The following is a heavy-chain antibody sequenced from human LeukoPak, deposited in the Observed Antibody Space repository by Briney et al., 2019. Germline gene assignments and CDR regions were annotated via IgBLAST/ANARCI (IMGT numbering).Heavy chain of an antibody. CDR2: INEDGSTT. Sequence: GGSLRLSCAASGFTFSSNWMHWVRQAPGKGLVWVSRINEDGSTTNYADSVKGRSTIFRDIAKNTLYLQMNSLRAEDTAVYYCVRDLGGRSGYWGQGTLVTVSS. CDR3: VRDLGGRSGY. CDR1: GFTFSSNW. V-gene: IGHV3-74*01. J-gene: IGHJ4*02. D-gene: IGHD1-26*01.